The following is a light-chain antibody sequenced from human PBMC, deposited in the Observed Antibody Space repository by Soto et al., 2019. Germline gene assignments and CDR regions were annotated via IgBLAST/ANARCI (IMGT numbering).Light chain of an antibody. CDR2: DAS. V-gene: IGKV1-33*01. CDR3: QQYDNLPLT. J-gene: IGKJ4*01. CDR1: QDISNY. Sequence: DIQMTQSPSSLSASVGDRVTITCQASQDISNYLNWYQQKPGKAPKLLIYDASNLETGVPSRFSGSGSGTAFTFTISSLQPEDIATYYCQQYDNLPLTFGGGTKVEIQ.